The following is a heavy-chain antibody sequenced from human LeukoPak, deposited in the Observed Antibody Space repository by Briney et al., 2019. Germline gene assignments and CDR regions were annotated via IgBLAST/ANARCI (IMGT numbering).Heavy chain of an antibody. J-gene: IGHJ4*02. CDR2: ISYDGSNK. CDR1: GFTFSSYG. CDR3: AKNDALAAAGTPLFDY. V-gene: IGHV3-30*18. Sequence: PGGSLRLSCAASGFTFSSYGMHWVRQAPGKGLEWVAVISYDGSNKYYADSVKGRFTISRDNSKNTLYLQMNSLRAEDTAVYYCAKNDALAAAGTPLFDYWGQGTLVTVSS. D-gene: IGHD6-13*01.